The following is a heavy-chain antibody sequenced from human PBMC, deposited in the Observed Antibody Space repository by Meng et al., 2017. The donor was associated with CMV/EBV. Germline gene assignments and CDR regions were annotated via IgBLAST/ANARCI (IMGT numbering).Heavy chain of an antibody. D-gene: IGHD1-26*01. CDR2: INPNSGGT. CDR3: ARDPDSGSYYGAFDI. CDR1: GYSFSGYY. J-gene: IGHJ3*02. V-gene: IGHV1-2*02. Sequence: SGYSFSGYYMHWVRQAPGQGLEWMGWINPNSGGTNFAQKFQGRVTMTRDTSISTAYMELSRLRSDDTAVYYCARDPDSGSYYGAFDIWGQGTMVTVSS.